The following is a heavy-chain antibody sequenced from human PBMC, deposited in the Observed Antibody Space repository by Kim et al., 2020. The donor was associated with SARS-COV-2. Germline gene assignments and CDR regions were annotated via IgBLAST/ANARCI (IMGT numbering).Heavy chain of an antibody. J-gene: IGHJ4*02. CDR2: ISSSSSYI. D-gene: IGHD1-26*01. Sequence: GGSLRLSCAASGFTFSSYSMNWVRQAPGKGLEWVSSISSSSSYIYYADSVKGRFTISRDNAKNSLYLQMNSLRAEDTAVYYCARDGDSSGSHPVDYWGQGTLVTVSS. V-gene: IGHV3-21*01. CDR1: GFTFSSYS. CDR3: ARDGDSSGSHPVDY.